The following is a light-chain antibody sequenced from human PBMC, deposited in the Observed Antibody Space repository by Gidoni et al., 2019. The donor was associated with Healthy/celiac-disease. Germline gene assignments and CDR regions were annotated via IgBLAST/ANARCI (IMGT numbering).Light chain of an antibody. CDR2: DAS. CDR1: QSISSW. J-gene: IGKJ2*02. CDR3: QQYNSYSPST. V-gene: IGKV1-5*01. Sequence: DIQMTQSPSTLSASVGDRVTITCRASQSISSWLAWYQQKPGKAPKLLIYDASSLESGVPSRFSGSGSGTEFTLTISSLQPDDFATYYCQQYNSYSPSTFGQXTKLEIK.